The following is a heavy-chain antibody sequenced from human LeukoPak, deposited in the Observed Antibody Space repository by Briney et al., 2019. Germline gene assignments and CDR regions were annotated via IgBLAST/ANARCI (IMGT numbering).Heavy chain of an antibody. J-gene: IGHJ6*02. D-gene: IGHD3-9*01. CDR2: ISSSGSTI. CDR1: GFTFSSYE. CDR3: ARDRLVKTPHYYYDGMDV. Sequence: PGGSLRLSCAASGFTFSSYEMNWVRQAPGKGLEWVSYISSSGSTIYYADSVKGRFTIARDNAKNSLYLQMNSLRAEDTAVYYCARDRLVKTPHYYYDGMDVWGQGTRVTVSS. V-gene: IGHV3-48*03.